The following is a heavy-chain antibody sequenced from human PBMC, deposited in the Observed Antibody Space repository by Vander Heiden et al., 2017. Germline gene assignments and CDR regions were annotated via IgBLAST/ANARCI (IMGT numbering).Heavy chain of an antibody. CDR3: AKSPVYYDILTGYYTPGGFFDY. CDR1: GFTFSSYA. J-gene: IGHJ4*02. D-gene: IGHD3-9*01. V-gene: IGHV3-23*01. Sequence: EVQLLESGGGLVQPGGSLRLSCAASGFTFSSYAMSWVRQTPGKGLEWVSAISGSGGSTYYADSVKGRFTISRDNSKNTLYLQMNSLRAEDTAVYYCAKSPVYYDILTGYYTPGGFFDYWGQGTLVTVSS. CDR2: ISGSGGST.